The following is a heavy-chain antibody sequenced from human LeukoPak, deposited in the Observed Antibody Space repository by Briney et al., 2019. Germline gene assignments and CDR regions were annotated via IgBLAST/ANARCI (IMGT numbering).Heavy chain of an antibody. Sequence: ASVKVSCKASGYTFTSYYMHWVRQAPGQGLEWMGWINPNSGGTNYAQKFQGRVTMTRDTSISTAYMELSRLRSDDTAVYYCARAAGLLFPFDYWGQGTLVTVSS. CDR2: INPNSGGT. J-gene: IGHJ4*02. CDR3: ARAAGLLFPFDY. CDR1: GYTFTSYY. V-gene: IGHV1-2*02. D-gene: IGHD3-3*01.